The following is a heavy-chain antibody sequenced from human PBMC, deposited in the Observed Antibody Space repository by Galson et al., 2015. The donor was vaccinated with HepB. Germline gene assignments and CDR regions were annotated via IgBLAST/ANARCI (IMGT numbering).Heavy chain of an antibody. J-gene: IGHJ4*02. CDR2: TYYRSKWYN. CDR1: GDSVSSASAT. CDR3: ARHPYDGSGHFDF. V-gene: IGHV6-1*01. D-gene: IGHD3-22*01. Sequence: CAISGDSVSSASATWHWTRQSPSRGLEWLGRTYYRSKWYNDYAVPVKGRITINPDTSKNQFSLQLNYVTPEDTAVYYCARHPYDGSGHFDFWGQGSLVTVSS.